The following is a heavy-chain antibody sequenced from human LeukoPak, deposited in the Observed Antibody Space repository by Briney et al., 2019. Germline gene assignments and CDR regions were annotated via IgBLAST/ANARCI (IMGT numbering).Heavy chain of an antibody. D-gene: IGHD1-14*01. Sequence: GASVKVSCKASGYTFTGYYMHWVRQAPGQGLEWMGWINPNSGGTNYAQKFQGRVTMTRDTSISTAYMELSRLRSDDTAVYYCARVSVATGLTFDYWGQGTLVTVSS. V-gene: IGHV1-2*02. J-gene: IGHJ4*02. CDR2: INPNSGGT. CDR3: ARVSVATGLTFDY. CDR1: GYTFTGYY.